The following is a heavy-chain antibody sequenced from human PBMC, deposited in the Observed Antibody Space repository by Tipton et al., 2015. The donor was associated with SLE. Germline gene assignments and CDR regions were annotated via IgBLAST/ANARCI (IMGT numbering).Heavy chain of an antibody. Sequence: APGKGLEWVLFIESHGNTKYYADCVKGRFTISRDNSKNMLYLQMNSLRAEDTAVYYCAGGTGWLIHQWGQGTLVTVSS. V-gene: IGHV3-33*01. J-gene: IGHJ4*02. CDR2: IESHGNTK. D-gene: IGHD3/OR15-3a*01. CDR3: AGGTGWLIHQ.